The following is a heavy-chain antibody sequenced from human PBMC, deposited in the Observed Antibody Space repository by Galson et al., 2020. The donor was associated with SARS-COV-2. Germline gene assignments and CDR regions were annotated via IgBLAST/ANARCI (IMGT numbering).Heavy chain of an antibody. CDR3: ARGRWGSSGDSYSYYYGMDV. Sequence: SETLSLTCAVYGGSFSDNYWTWIRQPPGKGLEWLGEINQSGSANYKPSLKSRVTISVDTSKTQFSLTLSSVTAADTAVYYCARGRWGSSGDSYSYYYGMDVWGQGTTVTVSS. CDR1: GGSFSDNY. CDR2: INQSGSA. J-gene: IGHJ6*02. V-gene: IGHV4-34*01. D-gene: IGHD3-22*01.